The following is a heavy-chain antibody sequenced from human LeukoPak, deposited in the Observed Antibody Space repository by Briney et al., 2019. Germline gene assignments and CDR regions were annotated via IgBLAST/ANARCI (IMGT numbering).Heavy chain of an antibody. CDR1: GYTFTDYG. CDR2: ISAYNGNT. Sequence: GASVKVSCKTSGYTFTDYGISWVRQAPGQGLEWMGWISAYNGNTNYARNLQGRVNMTTDTSTRTAYMELRSLRSDDTAVYFCATSYYDSSGYYYKAEYFQHWGQGTLVTVS. D-gene: IGHD3-22*01. J-gene: IGHJ1*01. V-gene: IGHV1-18*01. CDR3: ATSYYDSSGYYYKAEYFQH.